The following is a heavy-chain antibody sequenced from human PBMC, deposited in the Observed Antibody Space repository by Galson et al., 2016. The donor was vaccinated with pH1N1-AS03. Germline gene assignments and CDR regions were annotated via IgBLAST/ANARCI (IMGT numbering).Heavy chain of an antibody. D-gene: IGHD3-16*01. CDR2: MTPNNGNT. CDR1: GYTFTTYD. Sequence: SVKVSCKASGYTFTTYDTNWVRQAAGQGLEWMGWMTPNNGNTGYAQRFQGRVTMTRNTSISTAYMELSGLQSEDTAVYYCARSLLGENDDWGQGTLVIVSS. V-gene: IGHV1-8*01. CDR3: ARSLLGENDD. J-gene: IGHJ4*02.